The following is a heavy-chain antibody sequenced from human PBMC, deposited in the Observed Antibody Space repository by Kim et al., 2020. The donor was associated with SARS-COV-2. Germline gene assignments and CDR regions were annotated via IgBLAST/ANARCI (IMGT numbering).Heavy chain of an antibody. Sequence: GGSLRLSCAASGFTFSSYSMNWVRQAPGKGLEWVSYISSSSSTIYYADSVKGRFTISRDNAKNSLYLQMNSLRDEDTAVYYCARDANYCSGGSCYYIHYYYGMDVWGQGTTVTVSS. V-gene: IGHV3-48*02. CDR3: ARDANYCSGGSCYYIHYYYGMDV. CDR2: ISSSSSTI. J-gene: IGHJ6*02. D-gene: IGHD2-15*01. CDR1: GFTFSSYS.